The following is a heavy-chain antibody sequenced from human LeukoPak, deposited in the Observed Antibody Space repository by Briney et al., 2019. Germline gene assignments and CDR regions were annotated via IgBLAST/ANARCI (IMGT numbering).Heavy chain of an antibody. CDR1: GFTFSDHY. D-gene: IGHD2-2*01. V-gene: IGHV3-72*01. J-gene: IGHJ4*02. Sequence: GGSLRLSCAPSGFTFSDHYMDCVRQAPGKGREWVGRTRNKANSYTTEYAASVKGRFTIPRDDSNNSLYLQMNSLKTEDTAVYYCASALGYCSSTSCDYWGQGTLDTVSS. CDR3: ASALGYCSSTSCDY. CDR2: TRNKANSYTT.